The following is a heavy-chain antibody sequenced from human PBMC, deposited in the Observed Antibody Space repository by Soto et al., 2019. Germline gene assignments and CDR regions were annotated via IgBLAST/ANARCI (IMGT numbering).Heavy chain of an antibody. D-gene: IGHD3-10*01. CDR1: GGSISSYY. V-gene: IGHV4-59*01. CDR3: ARGAGERWLQSPYYYGMGV. CDR2: IYYSGST. Sequence: PSETLSLTCTVSGGSISSYYWSWIRQPPGKGLEWIGYIYYSGSTNYNPSLKSRVTISVDTSKNQFSLKLSSVTAADTAVYYCARGAGERWLQSPYYYGMGVWGQGTTVTVSS. J-gene: IGHJ6*02.